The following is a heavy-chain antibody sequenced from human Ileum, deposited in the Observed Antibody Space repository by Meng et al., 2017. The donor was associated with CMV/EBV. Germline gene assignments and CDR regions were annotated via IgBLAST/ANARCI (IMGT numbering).Heavy chain of an antibody. CDR1: GGSFSYYS. D-gene: IGHD6-6*01. V-gene: IGHV4-34*01. CDR2: INNSGST. J-gene: IGHJ4*02. Sequence: SETLSLTCAVYGGSFSYYSWTWIHQPPEKGLEWIGEINNSGSTKYNPPLKSRVSISLDTSKNQFSLELSPVTAADTAVYYCARVSEAYLSRQLEYWGQGTLVTGSS. CDR3: ARVSEAYLSRQLEY.